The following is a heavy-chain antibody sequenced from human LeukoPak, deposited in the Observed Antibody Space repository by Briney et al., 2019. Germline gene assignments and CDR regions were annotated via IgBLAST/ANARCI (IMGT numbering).Heavy chain of an antibody. V-gene: IGHV4-59*01. D-gene: IGHD3-22*01. J-gene: IGHJ3*02. Sequence: SETLSLTCTVSGGSISSYYWSWIRQPPGKGLEWIGYIYYSGSTNYNPSLKSRVTISVDTSKNQFSLKLSPVTAADTAVYYCARNEGSGYSAPDAFDIWGQGTMVTVSS. CDR1: GGSISSYY. CDR2: IYYSGST. CDR3: ARNEGSGYSAPDAFDI.